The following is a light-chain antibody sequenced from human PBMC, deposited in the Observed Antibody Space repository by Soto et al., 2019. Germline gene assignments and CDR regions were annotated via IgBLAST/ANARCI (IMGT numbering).Light chain of an antibody. CDR1: SSDIGDYTY. CDR2: EVN. V-gene: IGLV2-8*01. J-gene: IGLJ3*02. Sequence: QSVLTQPPSASGSPGQSVTISCTGTSSDIGDYTYVSWYQQHPGKAPKLMIYEVNKRPSGVPDRFSGSKSGNMASLTVSGLQAEDEADYYCSSYAGSNNWVFGGGTKLTVL. CDR3: SSYAGSNNWV.